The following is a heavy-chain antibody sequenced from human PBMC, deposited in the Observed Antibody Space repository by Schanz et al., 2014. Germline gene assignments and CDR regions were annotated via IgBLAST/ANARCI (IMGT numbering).Heavy chain of an antibody. J-gene: IGHJ6*02. CDR2: IYYSGST. CDR1: GGSISSGGYT. Sequence: QVQLQESGPGLVKPSQTLSLTCAVSGGSISSGGYTWSWIRQPPGKGLEWIGYIYYSGSTNYNPSLKSRVTISVDTSKNQVSLRLSSVTPADTAVYYCARTQHSVNWASYYYIMDVWGQGTTVTVSS. CDR3: ARTQHSVNWASYYYIMDV. V-gene: IGHV4-30-4*07. D-gene: IGHD1-1*01.